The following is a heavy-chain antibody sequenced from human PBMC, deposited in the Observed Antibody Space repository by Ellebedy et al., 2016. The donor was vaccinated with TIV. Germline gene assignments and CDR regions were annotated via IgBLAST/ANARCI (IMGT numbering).Heavy chain of an antibody. Sequence: GESLKISXAASGFTFSSHWMSWVRQAPGKGLEWVANIKQDGTEEYYVDSVKGRFTISRDNAKNSLYLQMNSLRAEDTAVYYCARETRGYYYYGMDVWGQGTTVTVSS. CDR2: IKQDGTEE. CDR3: ARETRGYYYYGMDV. D-gene: IGHD1-1*01. V-gene: IGHV3-7*01. J-gene: IGHJ6*02. CDR1: GFTFSSHW.